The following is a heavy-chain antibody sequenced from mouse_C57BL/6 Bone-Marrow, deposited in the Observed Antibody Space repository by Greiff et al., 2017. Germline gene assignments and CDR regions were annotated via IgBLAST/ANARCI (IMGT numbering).Heavy chain of an antibody. CDR2: ISSGGDYI. CDR1: GFTFSSYA. D-gene: IGHD3-2*02. CDR3: TRETAQALFLYAMDY. V-gene: IGHV5-9-1*02. J-gene: IGHJ4*01. Sequence: EVKLMESGEGLVKPGGSLKLPCAASGFTFSSYAMSWVRQTPEKRLEWVAYISSGGDYIYYADTVKGRFTISRDNARNTLYLQMSSLKSEDTAMYYCTRETAQALFLYAMDYWGQGTSVTVSS.